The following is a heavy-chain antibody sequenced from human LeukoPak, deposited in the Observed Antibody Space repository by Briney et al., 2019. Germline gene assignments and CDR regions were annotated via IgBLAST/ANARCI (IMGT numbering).Heavy chain of an antibody. Sequence: GASVKFSCKASGGSFRNYAISWVRQAPGQGLEWMGGIIPIFGMVDSAQKFQGRVSITTDESTTTAYMELSRLRSEDTAVYFCARVHSSSFVWLESWGQGTLVTVFS. J-gene: IGHJ4*02. V-gene: IGHV1-69*05. CDR1: GGSFRNYA. D-gene: IGHD6-6*01. CDR2: IIPIFGMV. CDR3: ARVHSSSFVWLES.